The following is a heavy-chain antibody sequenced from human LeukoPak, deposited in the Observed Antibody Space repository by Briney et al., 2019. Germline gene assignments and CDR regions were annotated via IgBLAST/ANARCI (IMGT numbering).Heavy chain of an antibody. D-gene: IGHD3-22*01. CDR3: ARETPYYYDPEYFQH. V-gene: IGHV3-30*19. CDR2: ISYDGSNK. J-gene: IGHJ1*01. Sequence: GGSLRLSCAASGFTFSSYGMHWVRQAPGKGLEWVAVISYDGSNKYYADSVKGRFTISRDNSKNTLYLQMNSLRAEDTAVYYCARETPYYYDPEYFQHWGQGTLVTVSS. CDR1: GFTFSSYG.